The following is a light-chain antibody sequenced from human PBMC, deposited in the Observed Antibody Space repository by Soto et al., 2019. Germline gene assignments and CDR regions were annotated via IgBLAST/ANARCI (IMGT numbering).Light chain of an antibody. CDR2: DVS. V-gene: IGLV2-14*01. CDR3: SSYTSSSPLVV. CDR1: SSDVGGYNY. Sequence: QSALTQPASVSGSPGQSITISCTGTSSDVGGYNYVSWYQQHPGKAPKLMIYDVSNRPSGVSNRFSGSKSGNTASLTISRLQAEDEADYYCSSYTSSSPLVVFGGGTKVTVL. J-gene: IGLJ2*01.